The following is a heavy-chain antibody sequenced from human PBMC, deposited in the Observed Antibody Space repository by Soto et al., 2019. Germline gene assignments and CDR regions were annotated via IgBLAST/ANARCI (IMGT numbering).Heavy chain of an antibody. J-gene: IGHJ5*02. CDR2: ISYDGSNK. CDR3: ARDGTIFGVVIEGWKGIDP. V-gene: IGHV3-30-3*01. Sequence: QVQLVESGGGVVQPGRSLRLSCAASGFTFSSYAMHWVRQAPGKGLEWVAVISYDGSNKYYADSVKGRFTISRDNSKNPLYLQMNSLRAEDTAVYYCARDGTIFGVVIEGWKGIDPWGQGTLVTVSS. D-gene: IGHD3-3*01. CDR1: GFTFSSYA.